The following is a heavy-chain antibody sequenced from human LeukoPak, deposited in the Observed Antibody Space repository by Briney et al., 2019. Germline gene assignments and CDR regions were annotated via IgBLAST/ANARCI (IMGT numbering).Heavy chain of an antibody. CDR1: GGSISSGSYY. V-gene: IGHV4-61*02. CDR3: ARAESYDFLDV. Sequence: RSETLSLTCTVSGGSISSGSYYWSWIRQPAGKGLEWIGRIYTSGSTNYNPSLKSRVTMSVDTSKNQFSLKLSSVTAADTAVYYCARAESYDFLDVWGKGTTVTVSS. CDR2: IYTSGST. D-gene: IGHD3-3*01. J-gene: IGHJ6*04.